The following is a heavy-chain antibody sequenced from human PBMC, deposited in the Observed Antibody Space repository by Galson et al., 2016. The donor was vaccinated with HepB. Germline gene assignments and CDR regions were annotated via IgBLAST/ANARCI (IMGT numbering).Heavy chain of an antibody. Sequence: SLRLSCAASGFTFSSYGVHWVRQAPGKGLEWVAVIWYDGSNKYYADSVKGRFTISRDNSKNTLYLQMNSLRAEDTAVYYCARESSIAAAGVLDYWGQGTLVTVSS. CDR2: IWYDGSNK. CDR1: GFTFSSYG. CDR3: ARESSIAAAGVLDY. D-gene: IGHD6-13*01. J-gene: IGHJ4*02. V-gene: IGHV3-33*01.